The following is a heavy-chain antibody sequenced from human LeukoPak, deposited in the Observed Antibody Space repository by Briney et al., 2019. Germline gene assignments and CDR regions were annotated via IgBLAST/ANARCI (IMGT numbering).Heavy chain of an antibody. V-gene: IGHV1-3*01. J-gene: IGHJ3*02. CDR3: ARTQGVYYGGNFGAFDI. D-gene: IGHD4-23*01. CDR2: INAGIGNT. Sequence: ASVKVSCKASGYTFTNYYMHWVRQAPGQRLEWMGWINAGIGNTKYSQKFQDRVAITRDTSASTAYMELSSLRSEDTSVYYCARTQGVYYGGNFGAFDIWGQGTMVTVSS. CDR1: GYTFTNYY.